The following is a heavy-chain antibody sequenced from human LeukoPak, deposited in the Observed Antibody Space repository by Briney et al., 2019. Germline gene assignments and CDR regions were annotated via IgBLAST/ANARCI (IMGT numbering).Heavy chain of an antibody. CDR2: IKSDGSNY. J-gene: IGHJ4*02. D-gene: IGHD3/OR15-3a*01. CDR3: ARGAWTAYYFDY. V-gene: IGHV3-74*01. Sequence: PGESLRLSCAASGFTFSSYGMHWVRQAPGKGLVWVSRIKSDGSNYYADSVKGQFTISRDNAKNTLYLQMNSLRAEDTAVYYCARGAWTAYYFDYWGQGTLVTVSS. CDR1: GFTFSSYG.